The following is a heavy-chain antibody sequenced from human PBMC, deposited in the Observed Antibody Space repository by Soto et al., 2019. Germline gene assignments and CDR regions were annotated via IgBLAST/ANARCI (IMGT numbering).Heavy chain of an antibody. CDR2: VYYTGSTST. CDR3: AKYRRTDAEGYRLDF. D-gene: IGHD5-12*01. J-gene: IGHJ4*02. Sequence: SETLSLTCSVSGASINNYYWSWIRQPPGKGLEWIGYVYYTGSTSTKYNPSLQSRVAMSVDPSKNQFSLKLTSMTAADTAIYYCAKYRRTDAEGYRLDFWGPGTLVTVSS. V-gene: IGHV4-59*01. CDR1: GASINNYY.